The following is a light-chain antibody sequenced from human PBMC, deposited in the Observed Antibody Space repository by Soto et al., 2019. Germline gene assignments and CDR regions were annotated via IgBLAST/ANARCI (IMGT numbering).Light chain of an antibody. Sequence: PSVSGAPGQRVTISCTGSSSNIGAGYDVHWYQQLPGTAPKLLIYRNSNRPSGVPDRFSGSKSGTSASLAITGLQAEDEADYYCQSYDSSLSGSVFGGGTKLTVL. J-gene: IGLJ3*02. CDR3: QSYDSSLSGSV. CDR1: SSNIGAGYD. CDR2: RNS. V-gene: IGLV1-40*01.